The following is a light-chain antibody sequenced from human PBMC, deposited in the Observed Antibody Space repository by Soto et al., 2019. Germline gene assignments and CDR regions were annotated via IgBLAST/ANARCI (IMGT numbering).Light chain of an antibody. J-gene: IGLJ2*01. CDR2: LEGSGSY. CDR1: SGHSSYI. Sequence: QSVLTQSSSASASLGSSVKLTCTLRSGHSSYIIAWHHQQPGKAPRYLMKLEGSGSYNKGSGVPDRFSGSSSGADRYLTISNLQFEDEANYYCETWDSNTRVFGGGTKVTVL. CDR3: ETWDSNTRV. V-gene: IGLV4-60*02.